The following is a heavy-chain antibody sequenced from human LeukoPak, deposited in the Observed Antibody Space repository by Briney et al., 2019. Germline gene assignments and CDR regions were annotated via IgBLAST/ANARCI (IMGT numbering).Heavy chain of an antibody. CDR2: IYTSGST. CDR1: GGSISSYY. D-gene: IGHD6-13*01. V-gene: IGHV4-4*09. Sequence: PSETLSLTCTVSGGSISSYYWSWIRQPPGKGLEWIGYIYTSGSTNYNPSLKSRVTISVDTSKNQFSLKLSSVTAADTAVYYCAKLRPYGTTWYGGVVNWGQGTLVTVSS. CDR3: AKLRPYGTTWYGGVVN. J-gene: IGHJ4*02.